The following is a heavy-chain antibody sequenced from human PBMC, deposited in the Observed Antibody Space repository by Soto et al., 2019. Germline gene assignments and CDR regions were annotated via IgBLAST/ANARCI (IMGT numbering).Heavy chain of an antibody. CDR1: GGSISSYY. Sequence: SETLSLTCAVSGGSISSYYWSWIRQTAGKGLEWIGRIYPSGNTNYNPSLKSRVTMSIDTSKNQLSLKLRSVTAADTAVYFCAGDEGYYYSGVDVWGQGTAVTASS. CDR2: IYPSGNT. CDR3: AGDEGYYYSGVDV. J-gene: IGHJ6*02. V-gene: IGHV4-4*07.